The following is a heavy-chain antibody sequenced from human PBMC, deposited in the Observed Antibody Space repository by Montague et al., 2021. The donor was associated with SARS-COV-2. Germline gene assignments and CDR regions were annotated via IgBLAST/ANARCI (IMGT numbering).Heavy chain of an antibody. CDR1: GYTLSEVP. J-gene: IGHJ3*01. CDR2: FDPEHGET. Sequence: SVKVSCKAFGYTLSEVPIHWVRQAPGEGLEWMGSFDPEHGETLYTQKFQGRVTMTGDPSTETAYLELSNLISDDTAIYYCATESILGVVIYAFAFWGQGTLVTVSS. V-gene: IGHV1-24*01. D-gene: IGHD3-3*02. CDR3: ATESILGVVIYAFAF.